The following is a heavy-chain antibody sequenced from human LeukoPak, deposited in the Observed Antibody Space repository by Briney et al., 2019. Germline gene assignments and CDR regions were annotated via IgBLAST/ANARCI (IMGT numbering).Heavy chain of an antibody. Sequence: TSETLSLTCTVSGGSISSSSYYWGWIRQPPGQGLEWIGSIYYSGSTYYNPSLKSRVTISVDTSKNQFSLKLSSVTAADTAVYYCARDYGEKYYDFWSGYPPPFFGFDYWGQGTLVTVSS. D-gene: IGHD3-3*01. J-gene: IGHJ4*02. CDR1: GGSISSSSYY. V-gene: IGHV4-39*07. CDR2: IYYSGST. CDR3: ARDYGEKYYDFWSGYPPPFFGFDY.